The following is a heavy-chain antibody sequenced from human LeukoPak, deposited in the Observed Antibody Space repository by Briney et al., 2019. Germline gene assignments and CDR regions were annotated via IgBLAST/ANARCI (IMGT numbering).Heavy chain of an antibody. CDR2: INPSGGST. Sequence: ASVKVSCKASGYTFTSYYMHWVRQAPGQGLEWMGIINPSGGSTSYAQKFQGRVTMTRDTSTSTVYMELSSLRSEDTAVYYCTRADFGGNSDYYYYGMDVWGQGTTVTVSS. J-gene: IGHJ6*02. D-gene: IGHD4-23*01. CDR1: GYTFTSYY. CDR3: TRADFGGNSDYYYYGMDV. V-gene: IGHV1-46*01.